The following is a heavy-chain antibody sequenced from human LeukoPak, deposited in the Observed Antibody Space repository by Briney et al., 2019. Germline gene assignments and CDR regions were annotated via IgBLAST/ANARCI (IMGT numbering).Heavy chain of an antibody. Sequence: PEGSLRLSCAASGFAFSSYEMNWVRQAPGKGLEWVSYISTSVSTIYYGDSVKGRFTISRDNAKNSPFLQMNILRAEDTAVYYCARGSDYGVGAFDIWGQGTMVTVSS. D-gene: IGHD4-17*01. CDR3: ARGSDYGVGAFDI. CDR2: ISTSVSTI. J-gene: IGHJ3*02. CDR1: GFAFSSYE. V-gene: IGHV3-48*03.